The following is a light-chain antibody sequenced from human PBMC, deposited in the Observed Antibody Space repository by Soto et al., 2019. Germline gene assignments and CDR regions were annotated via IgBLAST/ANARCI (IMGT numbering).Light chain of an antibody. CDR3: CSYAGTTTYV. Sequence: QSVLTQPASVSGSPGQSITISCTGTSSDVGSYNLVSWYQQHPGKAPKLIIFEVGKRPSGVSNRFSGSKSGNTASLTISGLQAEDEADYYCCSYAGTTTYVFGTGTKVTVL. CDR2: EVG. CDR1: SSDVGSYNL. J-gene: IGLJ1*01. V-gene: IGLV2-23*02.